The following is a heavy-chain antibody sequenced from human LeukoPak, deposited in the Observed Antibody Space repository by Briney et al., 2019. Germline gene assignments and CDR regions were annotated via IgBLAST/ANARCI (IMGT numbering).Heavy chain of an antibody. CDR3: ARVYTDCGDYSSGNWFDP. D-gene: IGHD4-17*01. J-gene: IGHJ5*02. CDR1: GGSLSSGDYY. CDR2: IYYSGST. V-gene: IGHV4-30-4*01. Sequence: PSQTLSPTCTVSGGSLSSGDYYWSWIRHPPGKGLEWIGYIYYSGSTYYNPSLKRRVTISVDTSKNQFSLKLSSVTAADTAVYYWARVYTDCGDYSSGNWFDPWGQGTLVTVSS.